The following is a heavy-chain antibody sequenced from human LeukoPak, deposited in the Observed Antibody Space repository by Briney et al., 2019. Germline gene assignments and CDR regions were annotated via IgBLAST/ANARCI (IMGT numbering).Heavy chain of an antibody. Sequence: GGSLRLSCAASGLTFNICAMSWVRQAQGKGLEWVAKIHPDGGKRNYVDSVRGGFTISTDNAANSLYLQMDSLRAEDTAVYYCATTFPFCSRGTCTLGVQGTLATVS. D-gene: IGHD2/OR15-2a*01. J-gene: IGHJ4*02. V-gene: IGHV3-7*01. CDR2: IHPDGGKR. CDR3: ATTFPFCSRGTCTL. CDR1: GLTFNICA.